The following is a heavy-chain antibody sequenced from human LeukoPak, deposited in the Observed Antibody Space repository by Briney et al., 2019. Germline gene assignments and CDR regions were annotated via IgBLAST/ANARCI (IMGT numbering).Heavy chain of an antibody. V-gene: IGHV4-34*01. J-gene: IGHJ6*02. CDR1: GGSFSGYY. Sequence: SETLSLTCAVYGGSFSGYYWSWIRQPPGKGLEWIGEINHSGSTNYNPSLKSRVTISVDTSKNQFSLKLSSVTAADTAVYYCARARCSGGSRYPRFLGGGYYYYGMDVWGQGTTVTVSS. CDR3: ARARCSGGSRYPRFLGGGYYYYGMDV. CDR2: INHSGST. D-gene: IGHD2-15*01.